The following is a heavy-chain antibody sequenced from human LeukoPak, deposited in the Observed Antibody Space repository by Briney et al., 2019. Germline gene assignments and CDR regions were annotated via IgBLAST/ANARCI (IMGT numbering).Heavy chain of an antibody. CDR1: GGSISSYY. D-gene: IGHD6-19*01. V-gene: IGHV4-59*01. Sequence: PSETLSLTCTVSGGSISSYYWSWIRQPPGKGLEWIGYIYYSGSTNYNPSLKSRVTISVDTSKNQFSLKLSSVTAADTAVYYCARDQVGAVAGAGDPYYYYGMDVWGQGTTVTVSS. CDR2: IYYSGST. CDR3: ARDQVGAVAGAGDPYYYYGMDV. J-gene: IGHJ6*02.